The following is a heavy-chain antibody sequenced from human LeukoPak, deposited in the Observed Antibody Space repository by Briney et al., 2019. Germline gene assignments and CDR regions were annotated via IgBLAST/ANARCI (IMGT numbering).Heavy chain of an antibody. V-gene: IGHV4-59*12. D-gene: IGHD1-26*01. J-gene: IGHJ4*02. CDR2: VYYTGNT. Sequence: SETLSLTCSVSGGSISRYYWSWIRQPPGKRLEWIGYVYYTGNTHYNPSLTNRVTISVDTSKNQFSLKLSSVTAADTAVYYCARDTWDHDGFDYWGQGTLVTVSS. CDR1: GGSISRYY. CDR3: ARDTWDHDGFDY.